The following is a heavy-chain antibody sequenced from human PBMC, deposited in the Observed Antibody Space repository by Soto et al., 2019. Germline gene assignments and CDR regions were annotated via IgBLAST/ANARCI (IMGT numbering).Heavy chain of an antibody. CDR3: ARDAGSFDY. Sequence: PSETLSLTCTVSGASVSSNTFYWGWIRQPPGKRLESIANIYYDGSTYYNPSLESRVTISLDTSKNQFSLTLRSVTAADTAVYYCARDAGSFDYWGQGTLVTVSS. CDR1: GASVSSNTFY. J-gene: IGHJ4*02. CDR2: IYYDGST. D-gene: IGHD3-10*01. V-gene: IGHV4-39*02.